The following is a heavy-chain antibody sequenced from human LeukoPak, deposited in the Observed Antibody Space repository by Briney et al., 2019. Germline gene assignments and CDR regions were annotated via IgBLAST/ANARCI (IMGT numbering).Heavy chain of an antibody. CDR2: INPSSGST. D-gene: IGHD5-18*01. V-gene: IGHV1-46*01. CDR3: ARGGMGIQLWSFDY. CDR1: GYTFTSYY. J-gene: IGHJ4*02. Sequence: ASVKVSCKASGYTFTSYYMHWMRHAPAQGLEWMGIINPSSGSTSYAQKFQVRVIMTRDTSTSTVYMELSRLRCEDTAVYYGARGGMGIQLWSFDYWGQGTLVTVSS.